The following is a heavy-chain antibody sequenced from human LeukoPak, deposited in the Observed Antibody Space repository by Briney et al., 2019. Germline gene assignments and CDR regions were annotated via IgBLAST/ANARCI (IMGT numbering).Heavy chain of an antibody. Sequence: SETLSLTCAVYGGSFSGYYWSWIRQPPGKGLEWIGEINHSGSTNYNPSLKSRVTISVDTSKNQFSLKLSSVTAADTAVYYCARQENLVGAPPPFDYWGQGTLVTVSS. CDR2: INHSGST. CDR1: GGSFSGYY. V-gene: IGHV4-34*01. CDR3: ARQENLVGAPPPFDY. J-gene: IGHJ4*02. D-gene: IGHD1-26*01.